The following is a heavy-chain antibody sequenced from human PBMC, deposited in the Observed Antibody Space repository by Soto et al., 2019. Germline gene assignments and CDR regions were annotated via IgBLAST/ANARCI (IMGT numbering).Heavy chain of an antibody. CDR1: GGSISSYY. D-gene: IGHD3-10*02. J-gene: IGHJ5*02. V-gene: IGHV4-59*01. CDR3: AGVDVMFGFDR. Sequence: SETLSLTCTVSGGSISSYYWSWIRQPPGKGLEWIGYIYCSGSTNYNPSPKSQVTISVDTYTNQFSLLLSSVTAADTAVYDCAGVDVMFGFDRWGQGTLVNVFS. CDR2: IYCSGST.